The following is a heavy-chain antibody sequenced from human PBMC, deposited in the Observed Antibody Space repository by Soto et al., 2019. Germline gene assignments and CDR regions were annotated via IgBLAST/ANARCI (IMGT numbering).Heavy chain of an antibody. Sequence: ASVKVSCKASGYTFTSYGISWVRQAPGQGLEWMGGSSAYNGKKNYAQKLQGRVTRTTDTSTSTAYMELRSLRSDDPAVYYCARDIPTMVRGVQAFDIWGQGTMVTVSS. J-gene: IGHJ3*02. V-gene: IGHV1-18*01. CDR3: ARDIPTMVRGVQAFDI. D-gene: IGHD3-10*01. CDR2: SSAYNGKK. CDR1: GYTFTSYG.